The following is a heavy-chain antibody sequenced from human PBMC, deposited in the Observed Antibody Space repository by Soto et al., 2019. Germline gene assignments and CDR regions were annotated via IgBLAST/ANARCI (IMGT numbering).Heavy chain of an antibody. CDR1: GFIFSAFG. Sequence: GGSLRLSCAASGFIFSAFGIHWVRQAPGKGLEWVAFLSHDGSNKYYADSVRGRFTISRDNSKNTVYLQMNSLRPDDTAVYYCARDRDGGTYTYFDNWGQGTRVTVSS. CDR3: ARDRDGGTYTYFDN. V-gene: IGHV3-30*03. J-gene: IGHJ4*02. D-gene: IGHD1-26*01. CDR2: LSHDGSNK.